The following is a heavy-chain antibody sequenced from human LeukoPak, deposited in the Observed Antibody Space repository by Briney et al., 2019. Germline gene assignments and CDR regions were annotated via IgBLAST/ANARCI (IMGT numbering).Heavy chain of an antibody. J-gene: IGHJ4*02. CDR1: GYTFISHY. D-gene: IGHD6-19*01. V-gene: IGHV1-46*03. CDR2: INPSGGSP. CDR3: ARASYSSGSYYFDY. Sequence: ASVKVSCKASGYTFISHYLHWVRQAPGQGLEWMGIINPSGGSPSYAQKFQGRVTMTRDTSTSTVYMELSSLRSEDTAAYYCARASYSSGSYYFDYWGQGTLVTVSS.